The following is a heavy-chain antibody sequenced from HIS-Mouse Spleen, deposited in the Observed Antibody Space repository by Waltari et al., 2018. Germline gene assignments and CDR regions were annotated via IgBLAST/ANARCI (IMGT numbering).Heavy chain of an antibody. J-gene: IGHJ5*02. CDR1: GFTFSSYW. Sequence: EVQLVESGGGLVQPGGSLRLSCAASGFTFSSYWMHWVRQAPGKGRVWVSRTNRDGSSPSEAESVKGRSTRSRDNAKNTLYLQMNSLRAEATAVYYCARDLGYSSSSEAWFDPRGQGTLVTVSS. D-gene: IGHD6-6*01. CDR3: ARDLGYSSSSEAWFDP. CDR2: TNRDGSSP. V-gene: IGHV3-74*01.